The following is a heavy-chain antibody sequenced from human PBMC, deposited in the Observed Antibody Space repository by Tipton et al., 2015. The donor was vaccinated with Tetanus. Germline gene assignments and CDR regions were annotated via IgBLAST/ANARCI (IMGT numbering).Heavy chain of an antibody. CDR1: GDSISRGGYF. Sequence: TLSLTCTVSGDSISRGGYFWNWIRQRPGKGPEWIGYIYYSGSTYYNPSLKSRVSMSVDTSKNQFSLNLTSVTAADTAVYFCARRSYCSSTRCFDAFDLWGPGTRVTVSS. V-gene: IGHV4-31*03. J-gene: IGHJ3*01. D-gene: IGHD2-2*01. CDR3: ARRSYCSSTRCFDAFDL. CDR2: IYYSGST.